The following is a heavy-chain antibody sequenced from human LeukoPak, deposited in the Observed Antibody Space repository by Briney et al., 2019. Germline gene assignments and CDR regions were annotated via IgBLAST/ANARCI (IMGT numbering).Heavy chain of an antibody. Sequence: GGSLRLSCAASGFTFSTFDMNWVRQAPGKGLDWVSYISSSSNTIYYADSVKGRFTISRDNAKNSLYLQMNSLRAEDTAVYYCARSHDIVVVVAADGVLDYWGQGTLVTVSS. CDR3: ARSHDIVVVVAADGVLDY. V-gene: IGHV3-48*04. CDR2: ISSSSNTI. J-gene: IGHJ4*02. CDR1: GFTFSTFD. D-gene: IGHD2-15*01.